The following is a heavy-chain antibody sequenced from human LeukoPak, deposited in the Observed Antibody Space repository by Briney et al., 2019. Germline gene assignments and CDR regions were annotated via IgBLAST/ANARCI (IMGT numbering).Heavy chain of an antibody. Sequence: GGSLRLSCAASGFIFSSYGMHWVRQAPGKGLEWVAVIWYDGSNKYYADSVKGRFTVSRDNSKNTLYLQMNSLRAEDTALYYCAKGNYYGDYAYWGQGTLVTVSS. CDR3: AKGNYYGDYAY. D-gene: IGHD4-17*01. CDR2: IWYDGSNK. CDR1: GFIFSSYG. J-gene: IGHJ4*02. V-gene: IGHV3-33*03.